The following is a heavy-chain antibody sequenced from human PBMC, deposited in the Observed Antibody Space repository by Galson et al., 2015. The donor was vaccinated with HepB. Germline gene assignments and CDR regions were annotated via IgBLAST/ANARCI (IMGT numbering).Heavy chain of an antibody. J-gene: IGHJ2*01. D-gene: IGHD3-9*01. Sequence: SLRLSCAASGFTFGDYAMSWFRQAPGKGLEWVGFIRSKAYGGTTEYAASVKGRFTISRDDSKSIAYLQMNSLKTEDTAVYYCTRAPHYDILTGVLAAFDIWGRGTLVTVSS. CDR3: TRAPHYDILTGVLAAFDI. CDR2: IRSKAYGGTT. V-gene: IGHV3-49*03. CDR1: GFTFGDYA.